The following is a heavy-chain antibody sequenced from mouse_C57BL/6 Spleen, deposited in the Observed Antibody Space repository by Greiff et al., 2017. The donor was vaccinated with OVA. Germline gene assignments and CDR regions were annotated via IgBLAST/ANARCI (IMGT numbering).Heavy chain of an antibody. CDR1: GYTFTSYW. J-gene: IGHJ2*01. V-gene: IGHV1-52*01. Sequence: VQLQQSGAELVRPGSSVKLSCKASGYTFTSYWMHWVKQRPIQGLEWIGNIDPSDSETHYNQKFKDKATLTVDKSSSTAYMQLSSLTSEDSAVYYCARSARSYFDYWGQGTTLTVSS. CDR2: IDPSDSET. CDR3: ARSARSYFDY. D-gene: IGHD3-1*01.